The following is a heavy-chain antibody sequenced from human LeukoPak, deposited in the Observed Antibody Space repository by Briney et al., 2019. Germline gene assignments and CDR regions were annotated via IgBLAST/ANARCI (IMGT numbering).Heavy chain of an antibody. CDR1: GFTFSDYY. CDR2: ISSSSSST. D-gene: IGHD3-10*01. CDR3: ARVPGKYAFDI. J-gene: IGHJ3*02. Sequence: GGSLRLSCAASGFTFSDYYVSWIRQAPGKGLEWVAYISSSSSSTNYADSVKGRFTISRDNAKNSLYLQMNSLRAEDTAVYYCARVPGKYAFDIWGQGTMVTVSA. V-gene: IGHV3-11*05.